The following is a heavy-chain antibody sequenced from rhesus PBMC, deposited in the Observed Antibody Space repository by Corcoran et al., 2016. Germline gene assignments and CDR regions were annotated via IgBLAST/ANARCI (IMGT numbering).Heavy chain of an antibody. CDR3: ARDYSSGWDY. D-gene: IGHD6-31*01. CDR2: ISGSSGNT. CDR1: GGSISSSYW. J-gene: IGHJ4*01. Sequence: QVQLQESGPGLVKPSETLSLTCAVSGGSISSSYWWTWLRQPPGKGLEWIGYISGSSGNTYYNPSLKSRATISTDTSNDQFSLKLRSVTAADTAVYYCARDYSSGWDYWGQGVLVTVSS. V-gene: IGHV4-65*01.